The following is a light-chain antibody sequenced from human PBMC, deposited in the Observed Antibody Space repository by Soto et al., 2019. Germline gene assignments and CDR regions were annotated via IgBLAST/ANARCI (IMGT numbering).Light chain of an antibody. J-gene: IGKJ5*01. CDR3: QHYDNWT. V-gene: IGKV3D-15*01. Sequence: EIVMTQSPATLSVSPGERVTLSCRASQSVSSNLAWYQQKPGQAPRLLIYGASTRATGIPARFSGSGSGTEFTLTISSLQSEDFAVYYCQHYDNWTFGQGTRLEIK. CDR2: GAS. CDR1: QSVSSN.